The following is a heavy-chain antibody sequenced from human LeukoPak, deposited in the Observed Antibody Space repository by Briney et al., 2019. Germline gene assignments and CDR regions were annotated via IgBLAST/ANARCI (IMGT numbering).Heavy chain of an antibody. CDR3: ARWAPGYYDFWSGYYDWFDP. Sequence: GGSLRLSCAASGFTFSDYYMSWIRQAPGKGLEWVSCISSSGSTIYYADSVKGRFTISRDNAKNSLYLQMNSLRAEDTAVYYCARWAPGYYDFWSGYYDWFDPWGQGTLVTVSS. D-gene: IGHD3-3*01. V-gene: IGHV3-11*04. J-gene: IGHJ5*02. CDR2: ISSSGSTI. CDR1: GFTFSDYY.